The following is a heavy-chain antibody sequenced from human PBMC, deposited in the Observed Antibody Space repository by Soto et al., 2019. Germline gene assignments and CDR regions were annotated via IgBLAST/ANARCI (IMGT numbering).Heavy chain of an antibody. J-gene: IGHJ6*01. CDR3: AGGRIVVVVIRSYYGMDV. V-gene: IGHV1-69*01. D-gene: IGHD3-22*01. CDR1: GGTPSTSA. Sequence: QVHLLLQSGAEVKKPGSSVKVSCKASGGTPSTSAISGVLQAPGQGLEWMGGIIPVVGLVKYAQHFQGRVTITADESTNTAYMELSSLRPEDTSVYYGAGGRIVVVVIRSYYGMDVWGQGHTVTVAS. CDR2: IIPVVGLV.